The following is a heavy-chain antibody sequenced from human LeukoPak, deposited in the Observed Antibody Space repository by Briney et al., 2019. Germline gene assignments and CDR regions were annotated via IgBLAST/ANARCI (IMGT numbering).Heavy chain of an antibody. CDR2: INEHGSIT. V-gene: IGHV3-74*01. J-gene: IGHJ1*01. CDR3: ARDVAGSGSQ. D-gene: IGHD3-10*01. CDR1: GFTFSYW. Sequence: GGSLRLSCAASGFTFSYWMHWVRQAPGGGRVWVSRINEHGSITDYSDSVEGRFTISRDNAKNTLYLQMNSLRVEDTAVYYCARDVAGSGSQWGQGTLGTVSA.